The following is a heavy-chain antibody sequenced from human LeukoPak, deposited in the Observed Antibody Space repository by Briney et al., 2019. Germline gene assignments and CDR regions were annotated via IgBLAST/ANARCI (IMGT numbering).Heavy chain of an antibody. V-gene: IGHV4-34*01. CDR3: ARGDPKTVVQGVLGIKYHYYYMDV. D-gene: IGHD3-10*01. J-gene: IGHJ6*03. Sequence: PSETLSLTCAVYGGSFSGYYWSWIRQPPGKALEWIGEVNHSGDTNYNPSLKSRVTISVDTSKNQFSLKLSSVTAADTSVYYCARGDPKTVVQGVLGIKYHYYYMDVWGKGTTVTVSS. CDR2: VNHSGDT. CDR1: GGSFSGYY.